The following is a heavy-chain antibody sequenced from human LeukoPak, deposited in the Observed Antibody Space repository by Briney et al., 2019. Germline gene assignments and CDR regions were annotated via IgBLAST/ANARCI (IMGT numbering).Heavy chain of an antibody. V-gene: IGHV3-23*01. J-gene: IGHJ4*02. CDR1: GFTFSSYA. CDR2: ISGSGGST. CDR3: TTRLRNHFDY. D-gene: IGHD5-12*01. Sequence: PGGSLRLSCAASGFTFSSYAMSWVRQAPGKGLEWVSGISGSGGSTYYADSVKGRFTISRDDSQNMVYLQMDSLRAEDTAVYYCTTRLRNHFDYWGQGTQVTVSS.